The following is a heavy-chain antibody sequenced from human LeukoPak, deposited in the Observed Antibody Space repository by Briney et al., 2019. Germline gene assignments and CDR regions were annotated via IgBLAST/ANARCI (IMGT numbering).Heavy chain of an antibody. CDR1: GFTFSHFW. D-gene: IGHD5-12*01. V-gene: IGHV3-7*01. J-gene: IGHJ4*02. CDR2: IKKTGIET. CDR3: ARGGGSYYFDY. Sequence: PGGSLRLSCAGSGFTFSHFWMSWVRQAPGKGLEWVAYIKKTGIETYYLDSVKGRFTVSRDNAKNSLYLQMNGLRAEDTAVYYCARGGGSYYFDYWGQGTLVTVSS.